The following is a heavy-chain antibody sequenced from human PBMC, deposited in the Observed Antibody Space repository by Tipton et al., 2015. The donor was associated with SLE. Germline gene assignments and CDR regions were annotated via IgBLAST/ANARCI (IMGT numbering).Heavy chain of an antibody. J-gene: IGHJ4*02. CDR1: GGSISSYY. D-gene: IGHD3-10*01. CDR2: IYYSGST. CDR3: ARDEKYRGEFDF. Sequence: TLSLTCTVSGGSISSYYWSWIRQPPGKGLEWIGYIYYSGSTNYNPSLKSRVTISVDTSKNQFSLKLSSVTAADTAVYYCARDEKYRGEFDFWGQGTLVTVSS. V-gene: IGHV4-59*01.